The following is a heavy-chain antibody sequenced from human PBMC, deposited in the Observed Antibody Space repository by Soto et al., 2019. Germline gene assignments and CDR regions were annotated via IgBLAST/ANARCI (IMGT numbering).Heavy chain of an antibody. CDR3: ARDREGDGTTPLAYYGMDV. V-gene: IGHV4-31*03. CDR1: GGSISSGGYY. CDR2: IYYSGST. J-gene: IGHJ6*02. D-gene: IGHD1-1*01. Sequence: QVQLQESGPGLVKPSQTLSLTCTVSGGSISSGGYYWSWIRQHPGKGLEWIGYIYYSGSTYYNPSLKSRVTISVDTSKNQFSLKLSSVTAADTAVYYCARDREGDGTTPLAYYGMDVWGQGTTVTVSS.